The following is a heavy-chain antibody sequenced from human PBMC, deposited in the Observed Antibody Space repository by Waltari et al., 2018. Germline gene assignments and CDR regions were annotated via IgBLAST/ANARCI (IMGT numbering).Heavy chain of an antibody. Sequence: EVQLVESGGGLVQPGGSLRLSCAASGFTFSSYWLRWVRQAPGKGLEWVANIKQDGSEKYYVDSVKGRFTISRDNAKNSLYLQMNSLRAEDTAVYYCTRDGEYSYGYVDYWGQGTLVTVSS. V-gene: IGHV3-7*01. CDR3: TRDGEYSYGYVDY. CDR1: GFTFSSYW. CDR2: IKQDGSEK. D-gene: IGHD5-18*01. J-gene: IGHJ4*02.